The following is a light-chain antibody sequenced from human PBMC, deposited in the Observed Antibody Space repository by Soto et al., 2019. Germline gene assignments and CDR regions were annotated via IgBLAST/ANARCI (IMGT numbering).Light chain of an antibody. J-gene: IGLJ2*01. CDR3: CSYAGSSPL. CDR2: EGS. Sequence: QSVLTQPASVSGSPGQSITISCTGTSSDVGSYNLVSWYQQHPGKAPKLIIYEGSKRPSGVSNRFSGSKSGNTASLTISGLQAEDEADYYCCSYAGSSPLFGGGTKLTVL. V-gene: IGLV2-23*01. CDR1: SSDVGSYNL.